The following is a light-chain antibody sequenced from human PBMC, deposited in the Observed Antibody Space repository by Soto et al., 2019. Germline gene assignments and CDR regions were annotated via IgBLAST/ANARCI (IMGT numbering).Light chain of an antibody. Sequence: DLQMTQSPSSVSASLGDRVTITCRASQGVSTSLAWYQQKPGKAPNLLIYAASTLQSGVPSRFSGSGSGTDFTLTITSLQPEGFATYYCQQANSFPTFGQGTKVEIK. CDR2: AAS. V-gene: IGKV1-12*01. J-gene: IGKJ2*01. CDR3: QQANSFPT. CDR1: QGVSTS.